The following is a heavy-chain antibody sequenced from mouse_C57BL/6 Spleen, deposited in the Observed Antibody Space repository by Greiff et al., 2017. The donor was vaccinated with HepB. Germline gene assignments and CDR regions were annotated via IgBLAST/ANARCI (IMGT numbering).Heavy chain of an antibody. V-gene: IGHV5-17*01. J-gene: IGHJ1*03. Sequence: EVMLVESGGGLVKPGGSLKLSCAAPGFTFSDYGMHWVRQAPEKRLEWVAYISSGSSTIYYADTVKGRFTISRDNAKNTLFLQLTSLRSENTAMYYCAGSAIVTADFDVWGTGTTVTVSS. CDR2: ISSGSSTI. CDR1: GFTFSDYG. CDR3: AGSAIVTADFDV. D-gene: IGHD2-12*01.